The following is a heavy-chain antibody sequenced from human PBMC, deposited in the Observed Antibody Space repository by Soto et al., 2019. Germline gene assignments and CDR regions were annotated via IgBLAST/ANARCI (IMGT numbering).Heavy chain of an antibody. CDR3: SKDAKILDWLPTSYYFDF. CDR2: ISRSGNST. CDR1: GLSFSSYA. V-gene: IGHV3-23*01. Sequence: GGSLRLSCAVSGLSFSSYAMTWVRQSPGKGLEWVSSISRSGNSTYSADSVRGRFTISRDNSKNTLYLQMNSLRAEDTAVYYCSKDAKILDWLPTSYYFDFWGQGALVTVSS. J-gene: IGHJ4*02. D-gene: IGHD3-9*01.